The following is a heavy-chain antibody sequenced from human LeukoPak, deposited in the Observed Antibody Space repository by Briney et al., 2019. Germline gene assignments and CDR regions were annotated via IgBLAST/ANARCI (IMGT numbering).Heavy chain of an antibody. J-gene: IGHJ6*03. CDR1: GYTFTGYY. D-gene: IGHD6-19*01. CDR3: ATDLRTVAAVAAYKYMDD. Sequence: EASVKVSCKASGYTFTGYYMHWVRQAPGQGLEWMGWINPNSGGTNYAQNFQGSLTMTSETTISTAHMQLSRLRSDDTAVYYCATDLRTVAAVAAYKYMDDWGQGTPVTVSS. CDR2: INPNSGGT. V-gene: IGHV1-2*02.